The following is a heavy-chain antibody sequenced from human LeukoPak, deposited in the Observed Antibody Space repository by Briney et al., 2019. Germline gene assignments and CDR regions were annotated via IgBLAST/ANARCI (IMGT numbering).Heavy chain of an antibody. CDR2: IYYSGST. D-gene: IGHD6-13*01. CDR1: GGSISSSSYY. CDR3: ASDVMQQLPSPTFDY. Sequence: PSETLSLTCTVSGGSISSSSYYWGWIRQPPGKGLEWIGSIYYSGSTYYNPSLKSRVTISVDTSKNQFSLKLSSVTAADTAVYYCASDVMQQLPSPTFDYWGQGTLVTVSS. J-gene: IGHJ4*02. V-gene: IGHV4-39*01.